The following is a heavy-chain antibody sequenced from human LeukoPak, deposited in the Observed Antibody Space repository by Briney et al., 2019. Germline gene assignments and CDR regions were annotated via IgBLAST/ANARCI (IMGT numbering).Heavy chain of an antibody. J-gene: IGHJ4*02. Sequence: ASVKVSCKASGYTFTGYYMHWVRQAPGQGLEWMGWINPNSGGTNYAQKFQGRVTMTRDTSISTAYMELSRLRSDDTAVYYCARDYGWKGKFGYWGQGTLVTVSS. D-gene: IGHD1-1*01. CDR2: INPNSGGT. CDR3: ARDYGWKGKFGY. V-gene: IGHV1-2*02. CDR1: GYTFTGYY.